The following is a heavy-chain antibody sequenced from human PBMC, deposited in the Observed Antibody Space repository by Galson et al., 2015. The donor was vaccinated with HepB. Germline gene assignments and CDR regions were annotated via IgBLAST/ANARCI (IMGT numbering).Heavy chain of an antibody. V-gene: IGHV3-30-3*01. CDR1: GSTFSSYA. D-gene: IGHD3-10*01. CDR2: ISYDGSNK. Sequence: SLRLSCAASGSTFSSYAMHWVRQAPGKGLEWVAVISYDGSNKYYADSVKGRFTISRDNSKNTLYLQMNSLRAEDTAVYYCARVWFGELSPPGGFDYWGQGTLVTVSS. J-gene: IGHJ4*02. CDR3: ARVWFGELSPPGGFDY.